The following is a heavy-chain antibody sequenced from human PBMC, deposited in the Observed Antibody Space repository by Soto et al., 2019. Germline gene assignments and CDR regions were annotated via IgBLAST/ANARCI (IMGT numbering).Heavy chain of an antibody. D-gene: IGHD6-25*01. CDR2: IYYSGST. Sequence: SETLSLTCTVSGGSVSSGSYYWSWTRQPPGKGLEWIGYIYYSGSTNYNPSLKSRVTISVDTSKNQFSLKLSSVTAADTAVYYCARILMAAAGWFDPWGQGTLVTV. V-gene: IGHV4-61*01. CDR3: ARILMAAAGWFDP. CDR1: GGSVSSGSYY. J-gene: IGHJ5*02.